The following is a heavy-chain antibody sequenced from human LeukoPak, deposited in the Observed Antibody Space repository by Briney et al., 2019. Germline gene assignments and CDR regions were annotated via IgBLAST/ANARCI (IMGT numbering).Heavy chain of an antibody. CDR1: GFTFSSYE. V-gene: IGHV3-48*03. CDR3: ARTYGDYGPFDY. D-gene: IGHD4-17*01. CDR2: ISSSGSTI. J-gene: IGHJ4*02. Sequence: PGGSLRLSCAASGFTFSSYEMTWVRQAPGKGLEWVSYISSSGSTIYYADSVKGRFTISRDNAKNSLYLQMNSLRAEDTAVYYCARTYGDYGPFDYWGQGTLVTVSS.